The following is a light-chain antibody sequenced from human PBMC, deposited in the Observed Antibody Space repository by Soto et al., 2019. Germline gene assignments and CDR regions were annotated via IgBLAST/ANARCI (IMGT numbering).Light chain of an antibody. CDR2: RNT. CDR1: NSNIESNY. V-gene: IGLV1-47*01. J-gene: IGLJ1*01. Sequence: QSVLTQPPSASGTPGQGVTISCSGSNSNIESNYVYWYQHLPGTAPKLLIYRNTLRPSGVPDRFSASKSGTSASLAISGLRSEDEGDYYCAAWDDILSGHVFGTGTKLTVL. CDR3: AAWDDILSGHV.